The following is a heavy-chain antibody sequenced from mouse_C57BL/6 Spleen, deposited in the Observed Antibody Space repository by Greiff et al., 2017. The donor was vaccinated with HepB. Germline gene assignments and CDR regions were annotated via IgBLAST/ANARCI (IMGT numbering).Heavy chain of an antibody. CDR1: GYTFTDYN. J-gene: IGHJ4*01. D-gene: IGHD1-1*01. Sequence: VQLQQSGPELVKPGASVQMSCKASGYTFTDYNMHWVKQSHGKSLEWIGYINPNNGGTSYNQKFKGKATLTVNKSSSTAYMELRSLTSEDSAVYYCARPKGGSSYSYAMDYWGQGTSVTVSS. CDR2: INPNNGGT. V-gene: IGHV1-22*01. CDR3: ARPKGGSSYSYAMDY.